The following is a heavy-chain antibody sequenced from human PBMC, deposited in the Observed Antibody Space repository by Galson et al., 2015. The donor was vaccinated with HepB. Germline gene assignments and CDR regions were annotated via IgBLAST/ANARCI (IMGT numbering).Heavy chain of an antibody. J-gene: IGHJ4*02. Sequence: QSGAEVKKPGESLKISCKGSGYSFTSYWIGWVRQMPGKGLEWMGIIYPGDSDTRYSPSFQGQVTISADKSISTAYLQWSSLKASDTAMYYCARLKGSIVVVPAPDFDYWGQGTLVTVSS. V-gene: IGHV5-51*01. CDR1: GYSFTSYW. CDR2: IYPGDSDT. CDR3: ARLKGSIVVVPAPDFDY. D-gene: IGHD2-2*01.